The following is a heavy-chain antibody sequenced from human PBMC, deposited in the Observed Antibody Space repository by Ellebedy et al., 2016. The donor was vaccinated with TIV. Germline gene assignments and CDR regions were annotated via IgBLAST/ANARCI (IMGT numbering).Heavy chain of an antibody. V-gene: IGHV3-23*01. Sequence: PGGSLRLSCAASGFSFTNYAMNWVRQAPGKGLEGVSAVSSSGDTTYYADSVKGRFTISRDNSKSTLDLQMSSLRAEDTAVYYCAKDRTPGDGYWVFDFWGQGTLVTVST. J-gene: IGHJ4*02. CDR3: AKDRTPGDGYWVFDF. CDR2: VSSSGDTT. CDR1: GFSFTNYA. D-gene: IGHD5-18*01.